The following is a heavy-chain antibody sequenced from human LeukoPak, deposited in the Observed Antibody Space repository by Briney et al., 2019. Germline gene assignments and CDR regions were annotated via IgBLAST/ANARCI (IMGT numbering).Heavy chain of an antibody. CDR3: AGESSFVAVTGRGGWFDP. CDR2: IYSSGRT. D-gene: IGHD6-19*01. CDR1: GGSMNFYY. J-gene: IGHJ5*02. Sequence: KASETLSLTCSVSGGSMNFYYWNWIRQSPGKGLQWIGYIYSSGRTNYNPSLESRVTISVDTSKNQFSLTLSSVTAADTAVYYCAGESSFVAVTGRGGWFDPWGQGTLVTVSS. V-gene: IGHV4-59*01.